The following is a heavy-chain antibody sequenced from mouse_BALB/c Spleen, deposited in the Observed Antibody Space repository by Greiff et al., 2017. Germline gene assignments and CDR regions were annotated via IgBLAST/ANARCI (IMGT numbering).Heavy chain of an antibody. CDR3: AREDNYPHSMDY. V-gene: IGHV2-6-7*01. Sequence: VQLQESGPGLVAPSQSLSITCTASGFSLTGYGVNWVRQPPGKGLEWLGMIWGDGSTDYNSALKSRLSISKDNSKSQVFLKMNSLQTDDTARYYCAREDNYPHSMDYWGQGTSVTVSS. CDR2: IWGDGST. D-gene: IGHD1-3*01. J-gene: IGHJ4*01. CDR1: GFSLTGYG.